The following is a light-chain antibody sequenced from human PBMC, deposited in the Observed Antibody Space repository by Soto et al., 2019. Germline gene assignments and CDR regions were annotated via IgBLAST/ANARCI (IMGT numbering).Light chain of an antibody. CDR1: TSDVGGYNY. CDR3: SSYSNSNTPYV. CDR2: QVS. J-gene: IGLJ1*01. V-gene: IGLV2-14*01. Sequence: QSALTQPASVSGSPGQSITISCIGTTSDVGGYNYVSWYQQHPGKAPKLMIYQVSNRPSGVSNRFSGSKSGNTASLTISGLQAEDEADYYCSSYSNSNTPYVFGTGTKLTVL.